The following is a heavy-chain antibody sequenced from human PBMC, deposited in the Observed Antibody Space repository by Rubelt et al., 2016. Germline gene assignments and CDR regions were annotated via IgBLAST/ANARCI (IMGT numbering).Heavy chain of an antibody. CDR2: ISSSGTTI. D-gene: IGHD3-10*01. Sequence: QVQLVESGGGLVKPGGSLRLSCAASGFTFSDYYMNWIRQAPGKGLEWVSYISSSGTTIYYADSVRGRFTISRDNAKNSLYLQMNSLRFDDTAVYYCARDRAFNSFDYWGQGTLVTVSS. J-gene: IGHJ4*02. CDR1: GFTFSDYY. CDR3: ARDRAFNSFDY. V-gene: IGHV3-11*04.